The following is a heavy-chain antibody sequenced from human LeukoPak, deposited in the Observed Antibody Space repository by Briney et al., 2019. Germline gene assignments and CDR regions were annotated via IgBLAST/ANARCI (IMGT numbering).Heavy chain of an antibody. CDR3: AKVFEQMTTTNYYFDY. V-gene: IGHV3-53*01. CDR1: GFTVSSNS. D-gene: IGHD4-11*01. Sequence: PGGSLRLSCTVSGFTVSSNSMSWVRQAPGKGLEWVSFIYSGGSTQYSDSVKGRFTISRDNSKNTLYLQMNSLRAEDTAVYYCAKVFEQMTTTNYYFDYWGQGSLVTVSS. J-gene: IGHJ4*02. CDR2: IYSGGST.